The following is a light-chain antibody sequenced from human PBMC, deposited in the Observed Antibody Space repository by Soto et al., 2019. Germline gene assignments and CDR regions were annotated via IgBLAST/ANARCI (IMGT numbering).Light chain of an antibody. CDR1: QSISSY. Sequence: IQMTQSPSSLSASVGDRVTITCRASQSISSYLNWYQQKPGRAPKLLIYAASSLQSGVPSRFSGSGSGTDFTLTISSLQPEDFAIYYCLQDYIYPYTFGQGTKLEIK. CDR2: AAS. J-gene: IGKJ2*01. V-gene: IGKV1-6*01. CDR3: LQDYIYPYT.